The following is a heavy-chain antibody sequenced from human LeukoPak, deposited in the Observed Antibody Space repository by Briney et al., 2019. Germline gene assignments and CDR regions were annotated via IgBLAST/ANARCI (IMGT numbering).Heavy chain of an antibody. J-gene: IGHJ4*02. Sequence: SVKVSCKASGGTFSSYAISWVRQAPGQGLEWMGGIIPIFGTANYAQKFQGKVTITADESTSTAYMELSSLRSEDTAVYYCASNYYDSSGYYFPWGQGTLVTVSS. CDR3: ASNYYDSSGYYFP. CDR2: IIPIFGTA. D-gene: IGHD3-22*01. CDR1: GGTFSSYA. V-gene: IGHV1-69*01.